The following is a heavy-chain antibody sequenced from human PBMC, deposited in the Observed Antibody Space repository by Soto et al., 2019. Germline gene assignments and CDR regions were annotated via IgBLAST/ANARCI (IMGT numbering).Heavy chain of an antibody. Sequence: SETLSLTCTVSGGSISSSSYYWGWIRQPPGKGLEWIGSIYYSGSTYYNPSLKSRVTISVDTSKNQFSLKLSSVTAADTAVYYCASLGGYCSGGSCYGLGDFQDYWGQGTLVTVSS. D-gene: IGHD2-15*01. V-gene: IGHV4-39*01. CDR1: GGSISSSSYY. J-gene: IGHJ4*02. CDR3: ASLGGYCSGGSCYGLGDFQDY. CDR2: IYYSGST.